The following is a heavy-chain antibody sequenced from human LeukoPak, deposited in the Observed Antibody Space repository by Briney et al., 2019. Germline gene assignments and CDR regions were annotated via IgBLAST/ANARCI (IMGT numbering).Heavy chain of an antibody. V-gene: IGHV4-59*01. D-gene: IGHD1-26*01. J-gene: IGHJ4*02. Sequence: SETLSLTCTVSGGSISSYYWSWIRQPPGKGLEWIGYIYYSGSTNYNPSLKSRVTISVDTSKNQFSLKLSSVTAADTAVYYCAASGRYYAGFDYWGQGTLVTVSS. CDR2: IYYSGST. CDR1: GGSISSYY. CDR3: AASGRYYAGFDY.